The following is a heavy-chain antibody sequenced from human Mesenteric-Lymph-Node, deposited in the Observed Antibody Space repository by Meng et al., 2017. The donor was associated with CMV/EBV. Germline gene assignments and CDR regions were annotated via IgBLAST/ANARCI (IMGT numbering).Heavy chain of an antibody. CDR3: VRASRGRFGWIDP. CDR2: IYYSGST. Sequence: SETLSLTCTVSGGSVSSGIYYWSWIRQPPGKGLEWIGYIYYSGSTNYNPSLKSRVTMSIDTSKNQFSLKLSSMTAADTAVYYCVRASRGRFGWIDPWGQGTLVTVSS. D-gene: IGHD3-16*01. V-gene: IGHV4-61*01. CDR1: GGSVSSGIYY. J-gene: IGHJ5*02.